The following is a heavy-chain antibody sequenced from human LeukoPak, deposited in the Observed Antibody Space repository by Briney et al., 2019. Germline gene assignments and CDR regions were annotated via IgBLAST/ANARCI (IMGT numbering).Heavy chain of an antibody. CDR1: GGTFSSYA. CDR3: ARDDSRQFGGGGNYYDSSGYYFHNWFDP. CDR2: IIPIFGTA. V-gene: IGHV1-69*05. Sequence: GASVKVSCKASGGTFSSYAISWVRQAPGQGLEWMGGIIPIFGTANYAQKFQGRVTMTRDTSTSTVYMELSSLRSEDTAVYYCARDDSRQFGGGGNYYDSSGYYFHNWFDPWGQGTLVTVSS. D-gene: IGHD3-22*01. J-gene: IGHJ5*02.